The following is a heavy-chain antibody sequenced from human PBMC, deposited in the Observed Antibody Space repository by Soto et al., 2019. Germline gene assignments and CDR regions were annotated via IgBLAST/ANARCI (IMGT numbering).Heavy chain of an antibody. V-gene: IGHV3-30*18. J-gene: IGHJ3*02. CDR2: ISYDGSNK. Sequence: GGSLRLSCAASGFTFSSYGMHWVRQAPGKGLEWVAVISYDGSNKYYADSVKGRFTISRDNSKNTLYLQMNSLRAEDTAVYYCAKEALPGYYDSSGYYSDAFDIWGQGTMVTVSS. D-gene: IGHD3-22*01. CDR1: GFTFSSYG. CDR3: AKEALPGYYDSSGYYSDAFDI.